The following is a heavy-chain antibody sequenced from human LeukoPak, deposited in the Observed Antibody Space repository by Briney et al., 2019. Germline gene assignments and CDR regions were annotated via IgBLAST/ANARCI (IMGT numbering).Heavy chain of an antibody. D-gene: IGHD6-19*01. Sequence: GGSLRLSCAASGFTFSNAWMSWVRQAPGKGLEWVGRIKSKTDGGTTDYAAPVKGRFTISRDDSKNTLYLQMNSLKTEDTAVYYCTTGWAIAVAGILGLLGDHGMDVWGQGTTVTVSS. CDR3: TTGWAIAVAGILGLLGDHGMDV. CDR2: IKSKTDGGTT. V-gene: IGHV3-15*01. J-gene: IGHJ6*02. CDR1: GFTFSNAW.